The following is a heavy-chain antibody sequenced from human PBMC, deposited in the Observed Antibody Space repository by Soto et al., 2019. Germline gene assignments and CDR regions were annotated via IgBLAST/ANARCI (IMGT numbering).Heavy chain of an antibody. J-gene: IGHJ5*02. CDR1: GFSLSNCG. CDR2: ISYDGSQE. Sequence: QVHLVESGGGVVQPGRSLILSCAASGFSLSNCGMHWVRQAPGKGLEWVAMISYDGSQEHFIDSVKGRFTISRDNSKNTLYLQMNSLRPEDTAVYYCAKDLYNSGWYNYFDPWGQGTRVTVSS. V-gene: IGHV3-30*18. CDR3: AKDLYNSGWYNYFDP. D-gene: IGHD6-19*01.